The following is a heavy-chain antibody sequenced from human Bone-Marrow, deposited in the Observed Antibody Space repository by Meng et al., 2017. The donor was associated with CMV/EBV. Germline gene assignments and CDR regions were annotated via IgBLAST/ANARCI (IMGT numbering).Heavy chain of an antibody. V-gene: IGHV3-9*01. D-gene: IGHD1-26*01. CDR1: AFIVSSNY. J-gene: IGHJ4*02. CDR3: AKDMRGYSGGFDY. CDR2: ISWNSGSI. Sequence: SLKISCAASAFIVSSNYMSWVRQAPGKGLEWVSGISWNSGSIGYADSVKGRFTISRDNAKNSLYLQMNSLRAEDTALYYCAKDMRGYSGGFDYWGQGTLVTVSS.